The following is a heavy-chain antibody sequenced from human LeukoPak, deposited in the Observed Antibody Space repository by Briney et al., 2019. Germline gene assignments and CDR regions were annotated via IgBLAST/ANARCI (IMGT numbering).Heavy chain of an antibody. V-gene: IGHV5-51*01. Sequence: GESLKISCQGSGYSFTSYWIGWVRQLPGKGLEWMGIIYPGDPDTRYSPSFQGQVIISADRSINTAYLQWSSLKASDTAMYYCARTADISTGFGSDYWGQGTLVTVSS. CDR1: GYSFTSYW. CDR2: IYPGDPDT. D-gene: IGHD3-9*01. J-gene: IGHJ4*02. CDR3: ARTADISTGFGSDY.